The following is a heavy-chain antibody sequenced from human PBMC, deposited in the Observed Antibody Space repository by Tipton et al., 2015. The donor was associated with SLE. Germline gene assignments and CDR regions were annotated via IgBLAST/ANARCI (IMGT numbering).Heavy chain of an antibody. D-gene: IGHD2-15*01. CDR2: IKQDGSEK. CDR1: GGSISSYY. CDR3: ASSYCSGGSCLAGDYFDY. J-gene: IGHJ4*02. V-gene: IGHV3-7*01. Sequence: LSLTCTVSGGSISSYYWSWGRQAPGKGLEWVANIKQDGSEKYYVDSVKGRFTISRDNAKNSLYLQMNSLRAEDTAVYYCASSYCSGGSCLAGDYFDYWGQGTLVTVSS.